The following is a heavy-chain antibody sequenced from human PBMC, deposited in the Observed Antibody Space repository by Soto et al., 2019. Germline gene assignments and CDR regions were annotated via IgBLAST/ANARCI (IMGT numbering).Heavy chain of an antibody. D-gene: IGHD5-12*01. CDR3: ARGSDRVATNFDY. CDR1: GGSISSYY. CDR2: IYYSGST. Sequence: TSETLSLTCTVSGGSISSYYWSWIRQPPGKGLEWIGYIYYSGSTNYNPSLKSRVTISVDTSKNQFSLKLSSVTAADTAVYYCARGSDRVATNFDYWGQGTLVTVSS. J-gene: IGHJ4*02. V-gene: IGHV4-59*01.